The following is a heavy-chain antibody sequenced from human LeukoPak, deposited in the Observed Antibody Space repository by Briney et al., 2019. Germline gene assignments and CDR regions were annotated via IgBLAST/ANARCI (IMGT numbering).Heavy chain of an antibody. CDR3: ARGWYTGSTIDY. D-gene: IGHD1-26*01. Sequence: SDTLSLTCTVSGGSISSYYWSWIRQPPAKGLEWIGYIYYSGSTNYNPSLKSRVTISVDTSKNQFSLKLSSVTAADTAVYYCARGWYTGSTIDYWGQGTLVTVSS. CDR1: GGSISSYY. J-gene: IGHJ4*02. V-gene: IGHV4-59*01. CDR2: IYYSGST.